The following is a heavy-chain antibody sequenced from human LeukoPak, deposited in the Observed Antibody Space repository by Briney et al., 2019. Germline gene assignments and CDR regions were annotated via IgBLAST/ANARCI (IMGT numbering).Heavy chain of an antibody. Sequence: GGSLRLSCAASGFTFYDYAMLWVRQAPGKGREWFSDISWNSGNIDYAGSVKGRFTISRDNAKNSLYLQMNSLRAEDTALYYCAKVLLNGSSTSCHGGAFDIWGQGTMVTVTS. J-gene: IGHJ3*02. CDR3: AKVLLNGSSTSCHGGAFDI. V-gene: IGHV3-9*01. CDR2: ISWNSGNI. CDR1: GFTFYDYA. D-gene: IGHD2-2*01.